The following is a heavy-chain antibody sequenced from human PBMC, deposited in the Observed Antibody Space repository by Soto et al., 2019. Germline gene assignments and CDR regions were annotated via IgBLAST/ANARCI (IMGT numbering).Heavy chain of an antibody. CDR3: ARRYSYGSDFDY. Sequence: ASVKVSCKASGYTFTSYGISWVRQAPGQGLEWMGWISAYNGNTNYAQKLQGRVTINPDTSKNQFSLQLNSVTPEDTAVYYCARRYSYGSDFDYWGQGTLVTVSS. CDR1: GYTFTSYG. CDR2: ISAYNGNT. J-gene: IGHJ4*02. D-gene: IGHD5-18*01. V-gene: IGHV1-18*01.